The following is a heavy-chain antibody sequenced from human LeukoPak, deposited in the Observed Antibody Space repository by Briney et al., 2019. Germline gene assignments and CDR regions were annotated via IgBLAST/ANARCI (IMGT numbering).Heavy chain of an antibody. CDR1: GFTFSSYS. D-gene: IGHD2-2*01. CDR2: ISSSSSYI. CDR3: ARVGISCSSTSCYSPGGPDY. J-gene: IGHJ4*02. Sequence: GGSLRLSCADSGFTFSSYSMNWVRQAPGKGLEWVSSISSSSSYIYYADSVKGRFTISRDNAKNSLYLQMNSLRAEDTAVYYCARVGISCSSTSCYSPGGPDYWGQGTLVTVSS. V-gene: IGHV3-21*01.